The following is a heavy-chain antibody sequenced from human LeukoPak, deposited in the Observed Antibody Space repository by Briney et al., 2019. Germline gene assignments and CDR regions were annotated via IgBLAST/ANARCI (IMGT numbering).Heavy chain of an antibody. J-gene: IGHJ4*02. CDR2: INPDGSTT. Sequence: GGSLRLSCAASGFTFSSHWLHWVRHPPGKGLEWVARINPDGSTTTHADSVKGRFTVSRDNTKNTLFLQMDSLRAEDTAVYYCARAPYGDTCSDYWGQGTLVTVSS. V-gene: IGHV3-74*01. CDR3: ARAPYGDTCSDY. CDR1: GFTFSSHW. D-gene: IGHD5-24*01.